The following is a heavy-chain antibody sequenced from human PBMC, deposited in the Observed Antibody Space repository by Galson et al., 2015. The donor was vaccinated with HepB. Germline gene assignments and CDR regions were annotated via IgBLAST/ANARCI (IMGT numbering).Heavy chain of an antibody. J-gene: IGHJ4*02. CDR3: AGDSGAYRSGWFDY. V-gene: IGHV3-53*01. D-gene: IGHD6-19*01. CDR2: IYSGGTT. CDR1: GFTVSSNY. Sequence: SLRLSCAASGFTVSSNYMSWVRQAPGKGLEWVSVIYSGGTTYYADSVKGRFTISRDNSKNTLYLQMNSLRAEDTAVYYCAGDSGAYRSGWFDYWGQGTLASVSS.